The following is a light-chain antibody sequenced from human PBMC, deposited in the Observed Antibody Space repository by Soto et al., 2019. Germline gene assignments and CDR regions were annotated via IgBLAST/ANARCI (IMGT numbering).Light chain of an antibody. CDR2: DAS. J-gene: IGKJ2*01. CDR3: EQYNSFPYT. V-gene: IGKV1-5*01. CDR1: QSISSW. Sequence: DIQMTQSPSTLSASVGDRVTITCRAGQSISSWLAWYQQKPGKAPKLLIYDASSLESGVPSRFSGSGSGTEFTLTISSLQPDDFAAYYCEQYNSFPYTFGQGTKLEIQ.